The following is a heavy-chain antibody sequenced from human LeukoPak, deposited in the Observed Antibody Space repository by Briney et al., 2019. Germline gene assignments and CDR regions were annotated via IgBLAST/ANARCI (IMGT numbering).Heavy chain of an antibody. CDR3: AKVMRGYYDSSGYPPGDY. Sequence: GGSLRLSCAASGFTFSSYAMSWVRQAPGKGLEWVSAISGSGGSTYYADSVKGRFTISRDNSKNTLYLQMNSLRAEDTAVYYCAKVMRGYYDSSGYPPGDYWGQGTLVTVSS. D-gene: IGHD3-22*01. CDR1: GFTFSSYA. CDR2: ISGSGGST. V-gene: IGHV3-23*01. J-gene: IGHJ4*02.